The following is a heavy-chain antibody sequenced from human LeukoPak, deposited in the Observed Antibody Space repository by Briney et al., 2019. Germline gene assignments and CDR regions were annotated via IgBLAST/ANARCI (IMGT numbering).Heavy chain of an antibody. CDR3: ARDHDYYGSGSYEQMDV. V-gene: IGHV3-21*01. J-gene: IGHJ6*04. D-gene: IGHD3-10*01. CDR2: ISSSSSYI. CDR1: GFTFSSYS. Sequence: PGGSLRLSCAASGFTFSSYSMNWVRQAPGKGLEWVSSISSSSSYIYYADSVKGRFTISRDNAKNSLYLQMNSLRAEDTAVYYCARDHDYYGSGSYEQMDVWGKGTTVTVSS.